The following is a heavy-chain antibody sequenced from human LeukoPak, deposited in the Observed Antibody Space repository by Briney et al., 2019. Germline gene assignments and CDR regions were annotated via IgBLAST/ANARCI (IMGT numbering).Heavy chain of an antibody. Sequence: SETLSLTCAVYGGSFSCYYWSWIRQPPGKGLEWIGEINHSGSTNYNPSLKSRVTISVDTSKNQFSLKLSSVTAADTAVYYCARVVAGSGSYDDYYYYMDVWGKGTTVTVSS. CDR3: ARVVAGSGSYDDYYYYMDV. CDR1: GGSFSCYY. J-gene: IGHJ6*03. V-gene: IGHV4-34*01. CDR2: INHSGST. D-gene: IGHD3-10*01.